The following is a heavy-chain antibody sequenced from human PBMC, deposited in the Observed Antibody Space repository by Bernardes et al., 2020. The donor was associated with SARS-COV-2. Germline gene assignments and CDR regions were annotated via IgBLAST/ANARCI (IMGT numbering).Heavy chain of an antibody. D-gene: IGHD4-17*01. V-gene: IGHV3-23*01. CDR2: VSASGDNT. Sequence: GGYPRPSRAVPGFTLSRHAMGWVRPAPGKGPEGVSAVSASGDNTYYADSVKGRFTISRDNSKNTLYLQMNSLRAEDTALYYCAKLGTTAPYWGQGTLVTVSS. CDR3: AKLGTTAPY. J-gene: IGHJ4*02. CDR1: GFTLSRHA.